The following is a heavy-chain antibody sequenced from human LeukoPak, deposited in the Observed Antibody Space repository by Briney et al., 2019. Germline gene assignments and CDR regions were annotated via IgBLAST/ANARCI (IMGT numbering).Heavy chain of an antibody. V-gene: IGHV3-48*01. CDR2: ISSSSSTI. J-gene: IGHJ3*02. CDR1: GFTFSSYS. CDR3: ARDYYDSSGYSHDAFDI. Sequence: GGSLRLSCAASGFTFSSYSMNWVRQAPGKGLEWVSYISSSSSTIYYADSVEGRFTISRDNAKNSLYLQMNSLRAEDTAVYYCARDYYDSSGYSHDAFDIWGQGTMVTVSS. D-gene: IGHD3-22*01.